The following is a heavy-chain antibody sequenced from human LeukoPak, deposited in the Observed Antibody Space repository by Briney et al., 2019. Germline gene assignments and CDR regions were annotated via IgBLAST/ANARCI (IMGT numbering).Heavy chain of an antibody. CDR2: INTNTGNP. Sequence: ASVKVSCKASGYTFTSYAMNWVRQAPGQGLEWMGWINTNTGNPTYAQGFTGRFVFPLDTSVSTAYLQISSLKAEDTAVYYYAREGYSRGRPNVDYWGQGTLVTVSS. D-gene: IGHD6-13*01. CDR3: AREGYSRGRPNVDY. V-gene: IGHV7-4-1*02. CDR1: GYTFTSYA. J-gene: IGHJ4*02.